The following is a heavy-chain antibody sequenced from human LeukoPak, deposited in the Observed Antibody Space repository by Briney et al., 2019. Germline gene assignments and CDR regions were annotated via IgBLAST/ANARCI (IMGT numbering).Heavy chain of an antibody. CDR1: GYTFIIYN. D-gene: IGHD1-26*01. CDR3: ARDWSQGATTLRTWYY. J-gene: IGHJ4*02. V-gene: IGHV1-18*01. Sequence: AAVKVSCKASGYTFIIYNISWVRQGPGQGLEWMGWISAYNGNRNYAQNLQGRVTMTTDTSTTTAYMELRRLRYSGTAVYSCARDWSQGATTLRTWYYWGQGTLVTVSS. CDR2: ISAYNGNR.